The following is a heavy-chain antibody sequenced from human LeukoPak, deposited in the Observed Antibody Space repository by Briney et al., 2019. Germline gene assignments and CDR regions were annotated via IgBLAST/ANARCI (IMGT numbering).Heavy chain of an antibody. Sequence: AASVKVSCKASGYTFIAYHMHWVRQAPGQGLEWMGIISPSGGSTTYAQKFQGRVTMTTDTSTSTAYMELRSLSSDDTAVYHCARDNHRSSWSWFDPWGQGTLVTVSS. J-gene: IGHJ5*02. CDR3: ARDNHRSSWSWFDP. CDR2: ISPSGGST. CDR1: GYTFIAYH. D-gene: IGHD6-13*01. V-gene: IGHV1-46*01.